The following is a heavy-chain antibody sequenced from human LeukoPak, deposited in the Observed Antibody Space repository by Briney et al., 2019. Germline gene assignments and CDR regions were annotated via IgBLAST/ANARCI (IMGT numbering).Heavy chain of an antibody. CDR1: GFTFCDYA. V-gene: IGHV3-49*03. CDR3: TRDNFGYCTNGVCYGGYYFDY. D-gene: IGHD2-8*01. Sequence: GGSLRLSCTASGFTFCDYAMSWFRQAPGKGLEWVGFIRSKAYGGTTEYAASVKGRFTISRDDSKSIAYLQMNSLKTEDTAVYYCTRDNFGYCTNGVCYGGYYFDYWGQGTLVTVSS. CDR2: IRSKAYGGTT. J-gene: IGHJ4*02.